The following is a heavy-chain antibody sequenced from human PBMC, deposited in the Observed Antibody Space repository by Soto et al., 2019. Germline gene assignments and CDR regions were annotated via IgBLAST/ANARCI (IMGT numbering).Heavy chain of an antibody. CDR1: GYTFTSYG. V-gene: IGHV1-46*03. D-gene: IGHD6-13*01. J-gene: IGHJ3*02. CDR3: ARVTAAGTWIDAFDI. CDR2: INPSGGST. Sequence: ASVKVSCKASGYTFTSYGINWVRQAPGQGLEWMGIINPSGGSTSYAQKFQGRVTMTRDTSTSTVYMELSSLRSEDTAVYYCARVTAAGTWIDAFDIWGQGTMVTVSS.